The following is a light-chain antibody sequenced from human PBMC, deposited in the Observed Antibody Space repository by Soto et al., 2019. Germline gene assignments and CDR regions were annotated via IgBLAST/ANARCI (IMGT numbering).Light chain of an antibody. CDR1: SSDVGSYRL. CDR2: EDS. J-gene: IGLJ2*01. V-gene: IGLV2-23*01. CDR3: CSYAGSGSYVL. Sequence: QSALTQPASVSGSPGQSIAISCTGTSSDVGSYRLVSWYQHHPGKAPKLIICEDSKRPSGISNRFSASKSGNTAFLTISGLQAEDEAEYYCCSYAGSGSYVLFGGGTKVTVL.